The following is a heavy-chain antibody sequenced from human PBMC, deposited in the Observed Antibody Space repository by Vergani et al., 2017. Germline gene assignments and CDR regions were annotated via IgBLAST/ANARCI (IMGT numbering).Heavy chain of an antibody. J-gene: IGHJ4*02. D-gene: IGHD6-6*01. CDR1: GGSIRSSSYY. CDR3: AREYSSSVGFLAD. Sequence: QLHLQESGPGLVKPSETLSLTCTVSGGSIRSSSYYWGWIRQPPGKGLEWVGTIYYSGSAYYNPSLKSRVTMSVDTSKNQFSLKLSSVTAADTAVYYCAREYSSSVGFLADWGQGTLVTVSS. CDR2: IYYSGSA. V-gene: IGHV4-39*07.